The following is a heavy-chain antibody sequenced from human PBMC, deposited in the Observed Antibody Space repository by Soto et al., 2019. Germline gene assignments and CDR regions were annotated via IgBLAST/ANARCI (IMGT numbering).Heavy chain of an antibody. CDR2: IFSNDEK. CDR1: GFSLSNARMG. J-gene: IGHJ3*02. V-gene: IGHV2-26*01. CDR3: ARLYHYDILTGYYKPPSNDAFDI. Sequence: QVTLKESGPVLVKPTETLTLTCTVSGFSLSNARMGVSWIRQPPGKALEWLAHIFSNDEKSYSTSLKSRLTISKDTSKSQVVLTMTNMDPVDTATYYCARLYHYDILTGYYKPPSNDAFDIWGQGTMVTVSS. D-gene: IGHD3-9*01.